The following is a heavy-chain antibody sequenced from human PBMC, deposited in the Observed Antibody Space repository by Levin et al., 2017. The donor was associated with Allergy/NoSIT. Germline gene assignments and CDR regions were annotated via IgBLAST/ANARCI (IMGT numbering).Heavy chain of an antibody. CDR1: GGSMSSGTYY. CDR2: IYYSGST. V-gene: IGHV4-31*03. D-gene: IGHD3-3*01. CDR3: ARVVFNYFDY. Sequence: SQTLSLTCTVSGGSMSSGTYYWSWIRQHPGKGLEWIGYIYYSGSTYYNPSLKSRVSISVDTSNHQFSLKLSSVTAADTAVYYCARVVFNYFDYWGQGTLVTVSS. J-gene: IGHJ4*02.